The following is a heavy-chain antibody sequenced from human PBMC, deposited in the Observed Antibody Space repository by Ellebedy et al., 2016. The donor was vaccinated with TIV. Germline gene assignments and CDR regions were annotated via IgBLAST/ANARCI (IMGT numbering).Heavy chain of an antibody. CDR1: GYTFTSNY. V-gene: IGHV1-46*01. CDR2: ITPNTGST. J-gene: IGHJ5*02. D-gene: IGHD2-21*02. Sequence: ASVKVSXKASGYTFTSNYMHWVRQAPGQGLEWMGIITPNTGSTRYAQKFQGRVAMTMDTSTSTAYMELTSLRSEDTAVYYCARPSLSYCGGDCSWFGPWGQGTLVTVSS. CDR3: ARPSLSYCGGDCSWFGP.